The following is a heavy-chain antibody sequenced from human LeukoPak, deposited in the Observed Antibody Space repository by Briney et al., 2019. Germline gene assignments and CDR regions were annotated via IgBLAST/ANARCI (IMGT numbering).Heavy chain of an antibody. J-gene: IGHJ4*02. D-gene: IGHD6-13*01. V-gene: IGHV4-4*02. CDR1: GGSISSSNW. Sequence: PSETLSLTCAVSGGSISSSNWWSWVRQPPGKGLEWIGEIYHSGSTNYNPSLKSRVTISVDKSKNQFSLKLSSVTAADTAVYYCARNGIAAAGTYDYWGQGTLVTVSS. CDR2: IYHSGST. CDR3: ARNGIAAAGTYDY.